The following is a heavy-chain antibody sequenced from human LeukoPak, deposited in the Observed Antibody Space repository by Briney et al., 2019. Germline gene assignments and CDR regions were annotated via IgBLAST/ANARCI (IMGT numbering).Heavy chain of an antibody. CDR1: GFTFSSYW. J-gene: IGHJ4*02. CDR3: ASLSGYYDFWSGYPIIDY. CDR2: INTDGSST. Sequence: PGGSLRLSCAASGFTFSSYWMHWVRQAPGKGLVWVSRINTDGSSTSYADSVKGRFTISRDNAKNTLYLQMNSLRAEDTAVYYCASLSGYYDFWSGYPIIDYWGQGTLVTVSS. V-gene: IGHV3-74*01. D-gene: IGHD3-3*01.